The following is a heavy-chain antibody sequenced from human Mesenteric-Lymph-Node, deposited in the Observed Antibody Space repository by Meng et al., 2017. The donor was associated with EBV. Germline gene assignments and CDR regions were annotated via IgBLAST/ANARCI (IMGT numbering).Heavy chain of an antibody. J-gene: IGHJ4*02. V-gene: IGHV4-61*01. CDR1: GGSVSSGSFY. Sequence: QRQLQELAPGLWKPSETLPLTCTVSGGSVSSGSFYWNWIRQPPGKGLEWIEYIYYSATTNYNPSLKSRVTISVDTSKNQFYLNLSSVSAADTAIYYCARGGYYDLLTGYYRAFDYWGQGALVTVSS. D-gene: IGHD3-9*01. CDR2: IYYSATT. CDR3: ARGGYYDLLTGYYRAFDY.